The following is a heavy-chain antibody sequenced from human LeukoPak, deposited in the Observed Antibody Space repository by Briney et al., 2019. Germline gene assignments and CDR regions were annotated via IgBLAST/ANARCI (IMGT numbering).Heavy chain of an antibody. J-gene: IGHJ4*02. V-gene: IGHV3-20*04. CDR1: GFTFDDYG. CDR2: INWNGGST. CDR3: ARASYYYDSSGYYAGDY. D-gene: IGHD3-22*01. Sequence: GGSLRLSCAASGFTFDDYGMSWVRQAPGKGLEWVSGINWNGGSTGYADSVKGRFAISRDNAKNSLYLQMNSLRAEDTALYYCARASYYYDSSGYYAGDYWGQRTLVTVSS.